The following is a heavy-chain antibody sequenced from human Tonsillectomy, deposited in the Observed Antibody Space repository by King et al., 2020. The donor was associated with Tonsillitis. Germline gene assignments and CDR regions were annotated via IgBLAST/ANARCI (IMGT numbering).Heavy chain of an antibody. V-gene: IGHV2-70*01. D-gene: IGHD6-13*01. CDR3: ARSSDTYSSSWYWYFDL. CDR2: IDWDDDK. Sequence: VTLKESGPALVKPTQTLTLTCPFPGFSLSTSGMCVSSIRQPPGKTLEWLALIDWDDDKYYSPSLKTRLTIYKDTSKNHVVLTTTNKDPVDTATYYCARSSDTYSSSWYWYFDLWGRGTLVTVSS. J-gene: IGHJ2*01. CDR1: GFSLSTSGMC.